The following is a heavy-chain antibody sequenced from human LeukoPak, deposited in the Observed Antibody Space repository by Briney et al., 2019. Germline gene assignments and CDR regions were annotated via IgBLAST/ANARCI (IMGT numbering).Heavy chain of an antibody. J-gene: IGHJ3*01. Sequence: GGSLRLSCAASGFSFSSYGMHWVRQAPGKGLEWLTVIPYDGNTIYYADSVKGRFTISRDNSKNTLYLQMNSLRIEDTAVYYCAKDLSVVGAHDSFDVSGQGTMVTVSS. CDR3: AKDLSVVGAHDSFDV. V-gene: IGHV3-30*18. CDR1: GFSFSSYG. D-gene: IGHD1-26*01. CDR2: IPYDGNTI.